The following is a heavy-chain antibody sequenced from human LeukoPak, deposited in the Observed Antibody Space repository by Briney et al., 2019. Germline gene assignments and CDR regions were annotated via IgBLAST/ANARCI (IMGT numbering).Heavy chain of an antibody. Sequence: ASVKVSCKASGYTFTSYYMHWVRQAPGQGLEWMGIINPSGGSTSQAQRFQGRVTMTRDMSTSTVYMELSSLRSEDTAVYYCARDIYYDSSGSYYYYMDVWGKGTTVTVSS. J-gene: IGHJ6*03. D-gene: IGHD3-22*01. CDR1: GYTFTSYY. CDR3: ARDIYYDSSGSYYYYMDV. V-gene: IGHV1-46*01. CDR2: INPSGGST.